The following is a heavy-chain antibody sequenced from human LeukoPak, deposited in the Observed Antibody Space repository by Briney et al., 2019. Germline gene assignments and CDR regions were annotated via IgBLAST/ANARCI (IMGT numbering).Heavy chain of an antibody. V-gene: IGHV1-18*01. CDR3: ARVYSSGWYGDWFDP. D-gene: IGHD6-19*01. CDR1: GYTFTSYG. J-gene: IGHJ5*02. CDR2: ISAYNGNT. Sequence: EASVKVSCKASGYTFTSYGISWVRQAPGQGLEWMGWISAYNGNTNYAQKLQGRVTMTTDTSTSTAYMELRSLRSDDTAVYYCARVYSSGWYGDWFDPWGQGTLVTVSS.